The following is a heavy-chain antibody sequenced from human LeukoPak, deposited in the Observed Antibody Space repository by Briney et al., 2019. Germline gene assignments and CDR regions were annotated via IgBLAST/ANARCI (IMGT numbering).Heavy chain of an antibody. CDR3: ARAVIVVVSDAFDI. J-gene: IGHJ3*02. D-gene: IGHD3-22*01. CDR2: INWNGGST. CDR1: GFTFSSYW. V-gene: IGHV3-20*04. Sequence: GGSLRLSCAASGFTFSSYWMHWVRQAPGKGLEWVSGINWNGGSTGYADSVKGRFTISRDDAKNSLYLQMNSLRAEDTALYYCARAVIVVVSDAFDIWGQGTMVTVSS.